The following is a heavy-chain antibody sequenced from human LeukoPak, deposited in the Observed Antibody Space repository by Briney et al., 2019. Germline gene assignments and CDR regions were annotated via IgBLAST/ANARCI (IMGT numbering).Heavy chain of an antibody. D-gene: IGHD2-21*01. CDR1: GYSFTSYW. Sequence: GESLKISCKGSGYSFTSYWIGWVRQMPGKGLEWMGIIYPGDSDTGYSPFFQGQVTISADKSISTAYLQWSSLKASDTAMYYCARHDPRLGAVFDYWGQGTLVTVSS. V-gene: IGHV5-51*01. CDR3: ARHDPRLGAVFDY. J-gene: IGHJ4*02. CDR2: IYPGDSDT.